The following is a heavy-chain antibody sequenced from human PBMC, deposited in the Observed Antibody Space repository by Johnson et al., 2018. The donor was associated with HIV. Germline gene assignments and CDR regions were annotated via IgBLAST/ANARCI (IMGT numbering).Heavy chain of an antibody. V-gene: IGHV3-66*01. CDR3: ARDKGGIVGEESFDI. Sequence: MLLVESGGGVVRPGGSLRLSCAASGFTFSSYDMHWVRQATGKGLEWVSVIYSGGSTYYADSVKGRFNIFRDNAKNSLYLQMNSLRAEDKAVYYCARDKGGIVGEESFDIWGQGAMVTVSS. CDR2: IYSGGST. CDR1: GFTFSSYD. J-gene: IGHJ3*02. D-gene: IGHD1-26*01.